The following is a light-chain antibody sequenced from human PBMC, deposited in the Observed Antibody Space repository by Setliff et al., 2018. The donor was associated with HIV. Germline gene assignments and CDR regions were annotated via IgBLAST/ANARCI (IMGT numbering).Light chain of an antibody. V-gene: IGLV2-23*02. CDR2: EVD. CDR1: RSDVGNTLS. Sequence: QSVLTQPASVSGSPGQSITISCTGSRSDVGNTLSVSWYQQNVGEVPKLLIYEVDRRPSRISHRFSGSKSANTASLTISGLQVEDEADYYCCSYGSGDIWVFGGGTKVTVL. CDR3: CSYGSGDIWV. J-gene: IGLJ3*02.